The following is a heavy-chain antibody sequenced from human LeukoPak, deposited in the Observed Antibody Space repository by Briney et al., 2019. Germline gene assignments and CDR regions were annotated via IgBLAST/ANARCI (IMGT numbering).Heavy chain of an antibody. Sequence: ASAEVSCKASGYTFTGYYMHWVRQAPGQGLEWMGWINPNSGGTNYAQKFQGRVTMTRDTSISTAYMELSRLRSDDTAVYYCARDNDSRDPPHFDYWGQGTLVTVSS. V-gene: IGHV1-2*02. J-gene: IGHJ4*02. D-gene: IGHD3-16*01. CDR1: GYTFTGYY. CDR2: INPNSGGT. CDR3: ARDNDSRDPPHFDY.